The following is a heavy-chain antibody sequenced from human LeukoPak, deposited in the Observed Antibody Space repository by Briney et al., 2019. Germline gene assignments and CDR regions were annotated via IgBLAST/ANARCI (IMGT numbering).Heavy chain of an antibody. Sequence: SETLSLTCTVSGASIRSYYWSWIRQPPGKGLEWIGYIYYSGSTNYNPSLKSRVTISVDTSKNQFSLKLNSVTAADTAVYYCARGYSYGPPDYWGQRTLVTVSS. J-gene: IGHJ4*02. CDR3: ARGYSYGPPDY. V-gene: IGHV4-59*01. D-gene: IGHD5-18*01. CDR1: GASIRSYY. CDR2: IYYSGST.